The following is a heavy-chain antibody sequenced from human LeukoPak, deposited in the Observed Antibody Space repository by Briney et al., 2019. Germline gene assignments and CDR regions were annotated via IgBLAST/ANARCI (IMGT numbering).Heavy chain of an antibody. CDR2: IYYSGST. J-gene: IGHJ4*02. CDR3: ATHSGSY. CDR1: GGSISSYY. V-gene: IGHV4-59*01. Sequence: PSETLSLTCTVSGGSISSYYWSWIRQPPGKGLEWIGYIYYSGSTNYNPSPKSRVTISVDTSKNQFSLKLSSVTAADTAVYYCATHSGSYWGQGTLVTVSS. D-gene: IGHD1-26*01.